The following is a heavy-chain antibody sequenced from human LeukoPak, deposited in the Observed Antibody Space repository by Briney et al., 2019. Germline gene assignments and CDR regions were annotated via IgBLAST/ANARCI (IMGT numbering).Heavy chain of an antibody. CDR3: ARGYGDYVGGNYFDY. D-gene: IGHD4-17*01. CDR1: GYTFTIYG. Sequence: ASVKVSCKASGYTFTIYGISWVRQAPGQGLEWMGWISAYNGNTNYAQKLQGRVTMTTDTSTSTAYMELRSLRSDDTAVYYCARGYGDYVGGNYFDYWGQGTLVTVSS. J-gene: IGHJ4*02. V-gene: IGHV1-18*01. CDR2: ISAYNGNT.